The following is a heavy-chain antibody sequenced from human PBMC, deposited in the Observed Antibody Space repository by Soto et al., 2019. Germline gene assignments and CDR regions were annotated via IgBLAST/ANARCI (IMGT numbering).Heavy chain of an antibody. J-gene: IGHJ6*02. CDR3: ARVVQKDGGILSNYYCGMDV. V-gene: IGHV4-61*01. CDR1: GGSVSSGYYY. D-gene: IGHD2-2*01. CDR2: IDYCGST. Sequence: QVQLQVSGPGLMKPSETLSLTCTVSGGSVSSGYYYWSWIRQPPGKGMEWIWYIDYCGSTTSNPSLKSRVTVSGDKSRIQFSLKLSAATAADTAVYYCARVVQKDGGILSNYYCGMDVWGQGTTVTVSS.